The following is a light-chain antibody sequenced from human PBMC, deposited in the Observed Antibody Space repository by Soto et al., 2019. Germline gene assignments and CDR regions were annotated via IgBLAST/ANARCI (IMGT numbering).Light chain of an antibody. V-gene: IGKV1-5*03. CDR2: KAS. CDR3: QQYNAYPLT. CDR1: QSISTW. Sequence: DIQMTQSPSTLSASVGDRVTITCRASQSISTWLAWYQQKPGQAPYLLIYKASSLEGGVPSRFSGSGSGTEFNITISSLQPDDFATYYCQQYNAYPLTFGGGTTVEIK. J-gene: IGKJ4*01.